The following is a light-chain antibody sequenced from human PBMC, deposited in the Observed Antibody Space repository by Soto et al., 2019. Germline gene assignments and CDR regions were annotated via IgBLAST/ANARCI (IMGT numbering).Light chain of an antibody. V-gene: IGKV3-15*01. Sequence: EIVMTQSPVTLSVSPGERATLSCRASQSISSTLAWYQLKPGQSPRLLIYDASTRATGIPARFSGSGSVTEFTLTISSLQSEDFAVYYCQQYNNRPHTFGQGTKVEIK. CDR1: QSISST. J-gene: IGKJ1*01. CDR3: QQYNNRPHT. CDR2: DAS.